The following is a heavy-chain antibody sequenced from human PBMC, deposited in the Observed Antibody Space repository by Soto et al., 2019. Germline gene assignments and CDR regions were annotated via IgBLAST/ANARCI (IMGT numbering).Heavy chain of an antibody. D-gene: IGHD3-10*01. CDR1: GGSITSGDSY. V-gene: IGHV4-39*01. J-gene: IGHJ5*02. Sequence: LSLTCTVSGGSITSGDSYWGWIRQPPGKGLEWIGTMDYSGDTTYNPSLESRVTISVDTSKNQFSLRLSFVTAADTAVYYCARRTPLYASESSRFDPWGQGALVTAPQ. CDR3: ARRTPLYASESSRFDP. CDR2: MDYSGDT.